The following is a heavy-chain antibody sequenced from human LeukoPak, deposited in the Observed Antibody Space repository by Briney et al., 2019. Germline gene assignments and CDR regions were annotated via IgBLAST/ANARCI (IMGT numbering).Heavy chain of an antibody. Sequence: SETLSLTGAVYGGSFSGYYWSWIRQPPGKGLEWIGEINHSGSTNYNPSLKSRVTISVDTSKNQFSLKLSSVTAADTAVYYCARGKPRPARYSSSSFDYWGQGTLVTVSP. D-gene: IGHD6-13*01. CDR1: GGSFSGYY. V-gene: IGHV4-34*01. CDR3: ARGKPRPARYSSSSFDY. CDR2: INHSGST. J-gene: IGHJ4*02.